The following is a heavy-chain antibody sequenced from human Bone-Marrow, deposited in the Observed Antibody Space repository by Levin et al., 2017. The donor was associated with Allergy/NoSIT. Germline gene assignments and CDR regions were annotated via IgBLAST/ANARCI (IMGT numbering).Heavy chain of an antibody. CDR3: AKGAGWVAGAVALI. CDR1: GFTFNSYA. J-gene: IGHJ4*02. Sequence: GGSLRLSCAASGFTFNSYALSWVRQAPGKGLEWVSAISGSGSRPYSASSLKGRFTISRDNSKTTLYLQMNSLRAEDTAVYYCAKGAGWVAGAVALIWGQGTLVTVSS. V-gene: IGHV3-23*01. D-gene: IGHD6-19*01. CDR2: ISGSGSRP.